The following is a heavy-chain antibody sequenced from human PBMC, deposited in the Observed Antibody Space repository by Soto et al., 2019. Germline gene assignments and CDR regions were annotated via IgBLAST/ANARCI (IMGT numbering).Heavy chain of an antibody. D-gene: IGHD5-18*01. Sequence: SETLSLTCTVSGGSISSSSYYWGWIRQPPGKGLEWIGSIYYSGSTYYNPSLKSRVTISVDTSRNQFSLKLSSVTAADTAVYYCARPGGYSYGRRAALDIWGQGTMVTVSS. V-gene: IGHV4-39*01. J-gene: IGHJ3*02. CDR2: IYYSGST. CDR3: ARPGGYSYGRRAALDI. CDR1: GGSISSSSYY.